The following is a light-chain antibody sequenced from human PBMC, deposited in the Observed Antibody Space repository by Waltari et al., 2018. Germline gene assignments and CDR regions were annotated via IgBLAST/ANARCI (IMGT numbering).Light chain of an antibody. CDR3: QQRSNWSIT. CDR2: DAS. CDR1: QGVSSY. V-gene: IGKV3D-11*01. Sequence: EIVLTQSPATLSLSPGERATLSCRASQGVSSYLAWYQQKPGQAPRLLIYDASNRATGIPARFSGSGPGTDFTLTSSSLEPEDFAVYYCQQRSNWSITFGQGTRLEIK. J-gene: IGKJ5*01.